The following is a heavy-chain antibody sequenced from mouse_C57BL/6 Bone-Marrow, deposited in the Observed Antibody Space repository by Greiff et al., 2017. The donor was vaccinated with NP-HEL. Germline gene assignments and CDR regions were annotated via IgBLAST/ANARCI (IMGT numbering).Heavy chain of an antibody. CDR3: ARLPPYYYGSRGD. Sequence: EVMLVESGGDLVKPGGSLKLSCAASGFTFSSYGMSWVRQTPDKRLEWVATISSGGSYTYYPDSVKGRFTISRDNAKNTLYLQMSSLKSEDTAMYYCARLPPYYYGSRGDWGQGTTLTVSS. CDR1: GFTFSSYG. D-gene: IGHD1-1*01. CDR2: ISSGGSYT. J-gene: IGHJ2*01. V-gene: IGHV5-6*02.